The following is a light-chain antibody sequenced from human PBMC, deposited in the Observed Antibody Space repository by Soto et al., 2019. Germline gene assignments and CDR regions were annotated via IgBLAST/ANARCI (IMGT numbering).Light chain of an antibody. J-gene: IGKJ1*01. CDR1: QGIRDE. Sequence: AIQMTQSPSSLSASVGDRVTITCRASQGIRDELGWYQQKAGKAPNLLISAASRLQSGVPSRFSGRGSGTDFTLTISSLQSVDFAVYSCQQYNNWPRTFGQGTKVDIK. CDR3: QQYNNWPRT. V-gene: IGKV1-6*01. CDR2: AAS.